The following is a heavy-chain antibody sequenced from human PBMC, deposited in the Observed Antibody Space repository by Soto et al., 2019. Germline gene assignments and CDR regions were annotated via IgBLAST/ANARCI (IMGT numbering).Heavy chain of an antibody. CDR2: IYYSGST. Sequence: ASETLSLTCTVSVGSIISGGYYWSWIRQHPGKGLEWIGYIYYSGSTYYNPSLKSRVTISVDTSKNQFSLKLSSVTAADTAVYYCARGEATYYDFWSGYYGGAGQFDYWGQGTLVTVSS. J-gene: IGHJ4*02. V-gene: IGHV4-31*03. CDR1: VGSIISGGYY. CDR3: ARGEATYYDFWSGYYGGAGQFDY. D-gene: IGHD3-3*01.